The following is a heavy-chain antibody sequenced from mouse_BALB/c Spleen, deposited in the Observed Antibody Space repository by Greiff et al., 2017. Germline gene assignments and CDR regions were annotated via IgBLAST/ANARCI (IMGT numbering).Heavy chain of an antibody. Sequence: VKLMESGAELAKPGASVKMSCKASGYTFTSYWMHWVKQRPGQGLEWIGYINPSTGYTEYNQKFKDKATLTADKSSSTAYMQLSSLTSEDSAVYYCARGLLQYAMDYWGQGTSVTVSS. CDR2: INPSTGYT. V-gene: IGHV1-7*01. J-gene: IGHJ4*01. CDR1: GYTFTSYW. CDR3: ARGLLQYAMDY. D-gene: IGHD1-1*01.